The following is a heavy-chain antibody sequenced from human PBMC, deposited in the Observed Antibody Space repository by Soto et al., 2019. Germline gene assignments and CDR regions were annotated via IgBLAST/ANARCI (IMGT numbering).Heavy chain of an antibody. CDR3: AREGTRGGFLNGFDP. D-gene: IGHD3-10*01. J-gene: IGHJ5*02. Sequence: EVQLVESGGGLVQPGGSLRLSCAASEFTFSNYSMNWVRQAPGKGLEWVSYISSSSSTIYYADSVKGRFTISRDNAKNSLYLQLNSLRDEDTAVYYCAREGTRGGFLNGFDPWGQGTRVTVSS. CDR2: ISSSSSTI. V-gene: IGHV3-48*02. CDR1: EFTFSNYS.